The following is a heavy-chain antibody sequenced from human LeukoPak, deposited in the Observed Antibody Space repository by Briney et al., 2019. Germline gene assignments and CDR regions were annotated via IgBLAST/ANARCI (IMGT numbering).Heavy chain of an antibody. Sequence: ASVKVSCKASGYTFTSYAMNWVRQAPGQGLEWMGWINPNSGATNYAQRFQGRVTMTRDTSISTAYMELSRLRSDDTAVYYCARDNYSSSWLEYWGQGTLVTVSS. V-gene: IGHV1-2*02. CDR1: GYTFTSYA. CDR2: INPNSGAT. CDR3: ARDNYSSSWLEY. D-gene: IGHD6-13*01. J-gene: IGHJ4*02.